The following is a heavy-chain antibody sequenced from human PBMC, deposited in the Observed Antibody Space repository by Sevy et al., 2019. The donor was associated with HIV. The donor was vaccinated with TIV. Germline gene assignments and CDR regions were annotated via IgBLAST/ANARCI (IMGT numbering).Heavy chain of an antibody. CDR2: INPNSGGT. D-gene: IGHD3-9*01. CDR3: ASLVGLYDILTGYQDY. V-gene: IGHV1-2*02. J-gene: IGHJ4*02. CDR1: GYTFTGYY. Sequence: ASVKVSCKASGYTFTGYYMHWVRQAPGQGLEWMGWINPNSGGTNYAQKFQGRVTMTRDTSISTAYMELSRLRSDDTAVYYCASLVGLYDILTGYQDYWGQGTLVTVSS.